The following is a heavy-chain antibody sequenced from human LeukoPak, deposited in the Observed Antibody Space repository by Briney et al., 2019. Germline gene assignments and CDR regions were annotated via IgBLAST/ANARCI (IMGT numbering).Heavy chain of an antibody. CDR2: IDPNTGQT. CDR3: ARVVGQGTAMPSRDFFDY. J-gene: IGHJ4*02. Sequence: ASVNVSCKATGYTFTSYGISWVRQAPGQGLEWMGWIDPNTGQTDSAQKFQGRVTVTRDTSINTAYMDLSSLRSDDTAVYYCARVVGQGTAMPSRDFFDYWGQGTLVTVSS. D-gene: IGHD5-18*01. V-gene: IGHV1-18*01. CDR1: GYTFTSYG.